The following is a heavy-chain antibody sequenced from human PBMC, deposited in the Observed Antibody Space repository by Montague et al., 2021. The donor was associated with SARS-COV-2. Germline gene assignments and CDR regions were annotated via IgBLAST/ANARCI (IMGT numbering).Heavy chain of an antibody. Sequence: PALVKPTQTPTLTCTFSGFSLSTSGVGVGWIRQPPGKALEWLALXXWDDDKRYSPSLKSRLTITKDTSKNQVVLTMTNMDPVDTATYYCAHRDSGRIAAAGFDYWGQGTLVTVFS. CDR3: AHRDSGRIAAAGFDY. D-gene: IGHD6-13*01. V-gene: IGHV2-5*02. CDR2: XXWDDDK. CDR1: GFSLSTSGVG. J-gene: IGHJ4*02.